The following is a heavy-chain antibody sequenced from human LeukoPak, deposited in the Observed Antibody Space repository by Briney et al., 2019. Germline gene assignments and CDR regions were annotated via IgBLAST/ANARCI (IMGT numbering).Heavy chain of an antibody. D-gene: IGHD3-10*01. V-gene: IGHV4-34*01. CDR1: GGSFSGYY. Sequence: SSETLSLTCAVYGGSFSGYYRSWIRQPPGKGLEWIGEINHRGSTNYNPSLKSRVTISVDKSKNQFSLKLSSVTAADTAVYYCTRGGGPAPDYWGQGTLVTVSS. CDR3: TRGGGPAPDY. CDR2: INHRGST. J-gene: IGHJ4*02.